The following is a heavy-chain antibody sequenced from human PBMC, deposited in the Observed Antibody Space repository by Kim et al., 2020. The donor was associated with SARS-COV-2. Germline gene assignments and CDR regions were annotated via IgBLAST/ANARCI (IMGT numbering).Heavy chain of an antibody. CDR3: ARDSVLVPATEGWFDP. D-gene: IGHD2-2*01. Sequence: SETLSLTCTVSGGSISSYYWSWIRQPAGKGLEWIGRIYTSGSTNYNPSLKSRVTMSVDTSKNQFSLKLSSVTAADTAVYYCARDSVLVPATEGWFDPWGQGTLVTVSS. CDR2: IYTSGST. V-gene: IGHV4-4*07. CDR1: GGSISSYY. J-gene: IGHJ5*02.